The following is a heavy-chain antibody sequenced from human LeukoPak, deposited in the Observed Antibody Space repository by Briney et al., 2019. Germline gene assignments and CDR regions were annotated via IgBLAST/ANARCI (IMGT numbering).Heavy chain of an antibody. J-gene: IGHJ4*02. CDR2: IIPFLGTT. Sequence: GASVKVSCKASGGFSSYAVHWVRQAPGQGLEWMGSIIPFLGTTNYAQKFQGRVTITADEPTRTAYMELTYVRSDDTAVYYCTIIPNVILFTHYFEYWGQGTLVTVSS. CDR1: GGFSSYA. D-gene: IGHD2-21*01. V-gene: IGHV1-69*11. CDR3: TIIPNVILFTHYFEY.